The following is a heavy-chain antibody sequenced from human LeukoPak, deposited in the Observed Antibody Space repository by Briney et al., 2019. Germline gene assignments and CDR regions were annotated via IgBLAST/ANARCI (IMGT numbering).Heavy chain of an antibody. Sequence: GGSLRLSCAASGFTFSSYGMHWVRQAPGKGLEWVAVISYDGSNKYYADSVKGRFTISRDNSKNTLYLQMNSLRAEDTAVYDCAKDKGNRFHPWGRGTLVTASS. J-gene: IGHJ5*02. CDR2: ISYDGSNK. CDR1: GFTFSSYG. CDR3: AKDKGNRFHP. V-gene: IGHV3-30*18.